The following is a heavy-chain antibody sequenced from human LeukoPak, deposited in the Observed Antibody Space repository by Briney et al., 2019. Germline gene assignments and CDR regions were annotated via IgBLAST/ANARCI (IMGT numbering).Heavy chain of an antibody. CDR1: GFTFSSYA. J-gene: IGHJ6*02. CDR3: ARRLFIAAAGDYYGMDV. D-gene: IGHD6-13*01. V-gene: IGHV3-64*01. Sequence: GGSLRLSCAASGFTFSSYAMHWVRQAPGKGLEYVSAISSKGGSTYYANSVKGRFTISRDNSKNTLYLQMGSLRAEDMAVYYCARRLFIAAAGDYYGMDVWGQGTTVTVSS. CDR2: ISSKGGST.